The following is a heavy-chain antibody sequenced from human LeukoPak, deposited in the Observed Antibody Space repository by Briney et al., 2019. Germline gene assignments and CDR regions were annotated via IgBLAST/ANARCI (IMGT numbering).Heavy chain of an antibody. CDR1: GGSISSYY. D-gene: IGHD3-10*01. J-gene: IGHJ4*02. CDR3: ARSYYYDSGSFDY. Sequence: SETLSLTCTVSGGSISSYYWSWIRQPPGKGLEWIGYIYYSGSSNYNPSLKSRVTISVDTSTNLFSLNLSSVTAADTAVYYCARSYYYDSGSFDYWGQGTLVTVSS. CDR2: IYYSGSS. V-gene: IGHV4-59*08.